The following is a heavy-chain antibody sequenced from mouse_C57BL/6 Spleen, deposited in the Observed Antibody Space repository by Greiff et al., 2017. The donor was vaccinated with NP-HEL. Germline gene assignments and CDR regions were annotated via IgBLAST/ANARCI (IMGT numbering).Heavy chain of an antibody. CDR1: GFTFSSYA. CDR2: ISSGGDYI. D-gene: IGHD4-1*01. Sequence: EVNVVESGEGLVKPGGSLKLSCAASGFTFSSYAMSWVRPTPETRLEWVAYISSGGDYIYYADTVKGRFTISRDNARNTLYLQMSSLKSEDTAMYYCTRVDWNWYFDVWGTGTAVTVSS. J-gene: IGHJ1*03. V-gene: IGHV5-9-1*02. CDR3: TRVDWNWYFDV.